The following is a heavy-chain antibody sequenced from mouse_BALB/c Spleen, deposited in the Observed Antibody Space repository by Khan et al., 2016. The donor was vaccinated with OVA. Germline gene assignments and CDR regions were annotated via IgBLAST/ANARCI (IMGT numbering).Heavy chain of an antibody. D-gene: IGHD1-2*01. CDR3: AKAVEDYGYVAWFAD. CDR1: GFSLTSYG. CDR2: IWGDGSR. J-gene: IGHJ3*01. Sequence: QVQLKESGPGLVAPSQSLSITCTVSGFSLTSYGVSWVRQPPGKGPEWRGVIWGDGSRNYHSALISRLSISKDNSKSQVFLKVNSLVTDETATSYCAKAVEDYGYVAWFADWGQGALVTVSA. V-gene: IGHV2-3*01.